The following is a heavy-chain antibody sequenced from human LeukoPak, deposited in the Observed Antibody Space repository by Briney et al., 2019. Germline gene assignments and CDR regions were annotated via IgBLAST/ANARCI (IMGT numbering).Heavy chain of an antibody. J-gene: IGHJ4*02. CDR2: IYPGDSDT. Sequence: GEPLNISCKSSGYSCTSYWIGWVRQMPGKGREWMGIIYPGDSDTRYSPSFQGQVTISADKSISTAYLQWSRLKASDTAMYYCARGIVGATKDPTDFDYWGQGTLVTVSS. CDR3: ARGIVGATKDPTDFDY. CDR1: GYSCTSYW. V-gene: IGHV5-51*01. D-gene: IGHD1-26*01.